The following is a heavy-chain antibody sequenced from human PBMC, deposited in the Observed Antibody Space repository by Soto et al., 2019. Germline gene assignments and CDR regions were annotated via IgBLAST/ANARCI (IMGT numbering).Heavy chain of an antibody. D-gene: IGHD4-17*01. J-gene: IGHJ4*02. CDR1: GSCY. V-gene: IGHV4-61*01. Sequence: GSCYWSWVRQPPGRGLEWIGYIYDTGTTNYNPSLKSRVTMSVDTSKNQFSLKLNSLTAADTAVYYCARVEDYGDYFDYWGQG. CDR3: ARVEDYGDYFDY. CDR2: IYDTGTT.